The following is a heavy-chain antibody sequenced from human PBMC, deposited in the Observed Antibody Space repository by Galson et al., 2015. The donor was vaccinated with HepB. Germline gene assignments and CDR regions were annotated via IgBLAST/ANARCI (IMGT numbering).Heavy chain of an antibody. CDR1: GYTFTSYA. D-gene: IGHD3-10*01. J-gene: IGHJ5*02. CDR2: INTNTGNP. CDR3: ARDWGGYYGSGSYYNFNWFDP. Sequence: SVKVSCKASGYTFTSYAMNWVRQAPGQGLEWMGWINTNTGNPTYAQGFTGRFVFSLDTSVSTAYLQISSLKAEDTAVYYCARDWGGYYGSGSYYNFNWFDPWGQGTLVTVSS. V-gene: IGHV7-4-1*02.